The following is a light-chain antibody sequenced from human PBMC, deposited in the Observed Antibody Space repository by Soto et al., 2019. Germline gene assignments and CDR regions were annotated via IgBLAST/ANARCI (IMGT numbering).Light chain of an antibody. CDR1: QSVSNY. Sequence: EIVLTQSPATLSLSPGERATLSCRASQSVSNYLSWYQQKPGQAPRLLMYETSRRATGIPDRFSGSGSGTDFTLTISRLEPEDFAVYYCQQYGSSVTFGGGTKVDIK. CDR2: ETS. J-gene: IGKJ4*01. CDR3: QQYGSSVT. V-gene: IGKV3-20*01.